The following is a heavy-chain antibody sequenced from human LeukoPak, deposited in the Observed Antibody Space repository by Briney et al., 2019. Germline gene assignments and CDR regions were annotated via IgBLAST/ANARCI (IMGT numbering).Heavy chain of an antibody. CDR2: ISNDGSRK. Sequence: GGSLRLSCAPSGFTFSRHGMHWVRQAPGKGLEWVAIISNDGSRKYYAHSVEGRFTISRDNSKNTLYLQMDSLRAEDTAVYYCAKERADFWSGYVFDYWGQGTLVTVSS. CDR1: GFTFSRHG. J-gene: IGHJ4*02. V-gene: IGHV3-30*18. D-gene: IGHD3-3*01. CDR3: AKERADFWSGYVFDY.